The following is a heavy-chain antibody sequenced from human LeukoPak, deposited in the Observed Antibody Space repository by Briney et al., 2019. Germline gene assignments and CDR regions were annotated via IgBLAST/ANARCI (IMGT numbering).Heavy chain of an antibody. CDR1: GGSISSSSYY. D-gene: IGHD1-1*01. J-gene: IGHJ4*02. CDR3: ARDKGTY. CDR2: IYYSGST. Sequence: SETLSLTCTVSGGSISSSSYYWGWIRQPPGKGLEWIGSIYYSGSTYYNPSLKSRVTISVDTSKNQFSLKLSSVTAADTAMYYCARDKGTYWGQGTLVTVSS. V-gene: IGHV4-39*07.